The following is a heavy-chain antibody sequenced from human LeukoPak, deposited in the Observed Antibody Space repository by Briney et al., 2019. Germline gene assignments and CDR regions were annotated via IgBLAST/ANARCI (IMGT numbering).Heavy chain of an antibody. CDR2: IYYSGST. V-gene: IGHV4-59*01. CDR1: GGSLSSYY. Sequence: SETLSLTCTVSGGSLSSYYWSWIRQPPGKGLEWIGYIYYSGSTNYNPSLKSRVTISVDTSNNQFSLKLSSVTAADTAVYYCARGSWRFDPWGQGTLVTVSS. CDR3: ARGSWRFDP. J-gene: IGHJ5*02. D-gene: IGHD5-12*01.